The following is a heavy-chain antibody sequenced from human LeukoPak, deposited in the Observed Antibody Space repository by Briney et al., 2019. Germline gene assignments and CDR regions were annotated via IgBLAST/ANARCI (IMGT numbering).Heavy chain of an antibody. Sequence: GGSLRLSCAASGFTFSSYGMHWVRQAPGKGLEWVAFIRYDGSNKYYADSVKGRFTISRDNSKNTLYLQMNSQRAEDTAVYYCAKDRESYCSGGGCYVLDAFDIWGQGTMVTVSS. CDR2: IRYDGSNK. D-gene: IGHD2-15*01. CDR3: AKDRESYCSGGGCYVLDAFDI. J-gene: IGHJ3*02. CDR1: GFTFSSYG. V-gene: IGHV3-30*02.